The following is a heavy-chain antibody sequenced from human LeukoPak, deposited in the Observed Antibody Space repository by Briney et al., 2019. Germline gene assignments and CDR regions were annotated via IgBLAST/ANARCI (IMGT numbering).Heavy chain of an antibody. CDR2: FNSDGRST. J-gene: IGHJ4*02. Sequence: GGSLRLSCAASGFTFSTYWMHWVRQAPGKGLVWVSRFNSDGRSTYYADSVKGRFTISRDNAKNTLYLQINSLRAEDTAVYYCARGRYYLDSWGQGTLVTVSS. V-gene: IGHV3-74*01. CDR3: ARGRYYLDS. D-gene: IGHD4-17*01. CDR1: GFTFSTYW.